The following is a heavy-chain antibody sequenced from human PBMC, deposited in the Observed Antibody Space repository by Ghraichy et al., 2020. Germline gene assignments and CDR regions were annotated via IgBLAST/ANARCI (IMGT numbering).Heavy chain of an antibody. CDR3: ASVRCGGGSCYFDY. CDR2: IYSGGST. D-gene: IGHD2-15*01. CDR1: GFTVSPNY. V-gene: IGHV3-53*01. J-gene: IGHJ4*02. Sequence: GEYLNISCAASGFTVSPNYMTWVRQAPGKGLEWVSIIYSGGSTDFADSVKGRFTISRDNSKNTLYLQMNSLRAEDTAIYYCASVRCGGGSCYFDYWGQGTLVTVSS.